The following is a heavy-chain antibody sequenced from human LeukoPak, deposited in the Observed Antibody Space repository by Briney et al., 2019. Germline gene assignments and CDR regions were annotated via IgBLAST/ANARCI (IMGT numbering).Heavy chain of an antibody. V-gene: IGHV6-1*01. CDR1: GVSVSSNSAA. Sequence: SQTLSLTCAISGVSVSSNSAAWNWIRQSPSRGLEWLGRTYYRSKWYSDYAVSVKSRIITNPDTSKNEFSLLLNSVTTEDTAVYYCARGPQLVGNYYIDVWGKGTTVTVSS. D-gene: IGHD6-13*01. J-gene: IGHJ6*03. CDR2: TYYRSKWYS. CDR3: ARGPQLVGNYYIDV.